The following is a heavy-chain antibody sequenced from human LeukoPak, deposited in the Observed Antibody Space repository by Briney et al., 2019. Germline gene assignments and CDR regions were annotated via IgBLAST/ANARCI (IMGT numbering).Heavy chain of an antibody. Sequence: ASVKVSCKASGYTFTSYAMNWGRQAPGQGLEGMGWINTNTGNPTYAQGFTGRFVCSLDTSVSTAYLQISSLKAEDTAVYYCARDQWELLDYFDYWGQGTLVTVSS. D-gene: IGHD1-26*01. CDR2: INTNTGNP. CDR1: GYTFTSYA. CDR3: ARDQWELLDYFDY. J-gene: IGHJ4*02. V-gene: IGHV7-4-1*02.